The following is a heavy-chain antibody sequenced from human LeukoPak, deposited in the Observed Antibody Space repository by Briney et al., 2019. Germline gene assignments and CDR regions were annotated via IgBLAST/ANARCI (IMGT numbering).Heavy chain of an antibody. CDR1: GYSFSNYL. V-gene: IGHV5-51*01. CDR2: IYPGDSDT. J-gene: IGHJ4*02. Sequence: GESLKISCKVSGYSFSNYLIAWVRQMPGNGLEWMGIIYPGDSDTRYSPSFQGQVTISADKSISTAYLQWSSLKASDTAMYYCARRATSSGWSTFDSWGQGTQVTVSS. D-gene: IGHD6-19*01. CDR3: ARRATSSGWSTFDS.